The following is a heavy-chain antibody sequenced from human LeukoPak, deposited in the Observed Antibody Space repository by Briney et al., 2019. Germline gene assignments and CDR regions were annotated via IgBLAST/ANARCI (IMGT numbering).Heavy chain of an antibody. CDR1: GGSISSSSYY. D-gene: IGHD3-22*01. V-gene: IGHV4-39*07. J-gene: IGHJ4*02. CDR3: ARGQRITMTD. CDR2: IYYSGST. Sequence: SETLSLTCTVSGGSISSSSYYWGWIRQPPGKGLEWIGSIYYSGSTYYNPSLKSRIAISVNTARNQFSLRLSSVTAADTGWYYXARGQRITMTDWGQGTLVTVSS.